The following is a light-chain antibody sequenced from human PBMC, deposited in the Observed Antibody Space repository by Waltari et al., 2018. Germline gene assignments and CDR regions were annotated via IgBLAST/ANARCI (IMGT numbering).Light chain of an antibody. J-gene: IGLJ3*02. V-gene: IGLV2-14*01. Sequence: QSPLTQPASFSASPEQSITVSCTATSSDIGDNYGVSCYQQPPGKAPKLIIRDVFSWPSGVSNRFSGSKSGFTAYLTISGLQSEDEAYYYCNSYTGFGTQLFGGGTKVTVL. CDR3: NSYTGFGTQL. CDR2: DVF. CDR1: SSDIGDNYG.